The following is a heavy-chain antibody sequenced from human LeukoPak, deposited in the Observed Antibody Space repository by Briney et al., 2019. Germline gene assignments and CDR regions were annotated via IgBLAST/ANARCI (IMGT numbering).Heavy chain of an antibody. CDR1: GFTFSDYY. CDR2: ISSGGAT. CDR3: AKGGYSSWFDS. V-gene: IGHV3-23*01. J-gene: IGHJ5*01. Sequence: PGGSLRLSCAASGFTFSDYYMSWIRQAPGKGLEWVSTISSGGATCYADSVKGRFTISRDNSKNTVYLQMNSLRAEDTAEYFCAKGGYSSWFDSWGQGTLVTVSS. D-gene: IGHD5-18*01.